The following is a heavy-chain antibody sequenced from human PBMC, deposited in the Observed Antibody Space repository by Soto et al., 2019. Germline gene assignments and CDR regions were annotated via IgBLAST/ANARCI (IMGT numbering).Heavy chain of an antibody. CDR1: GCTFSSYS. V-gene: IGHV3-21*01. D-gene: IGHD3-10*01. CDR2: ISSSSSYI. Sequence: GGALRLSCAASGCTFSSYSMNWVRQAPGKGLEWVSSISSSSSYIYYADSVKGRFTISRDNAKNSLYLQMNSLRAEDTAVYYCARDSLWFGDPPNSLDYWGQGTLVTVSS. CDR3: ARDSLWFGDPPNSLDY. J-gene: IGHJ4*02.